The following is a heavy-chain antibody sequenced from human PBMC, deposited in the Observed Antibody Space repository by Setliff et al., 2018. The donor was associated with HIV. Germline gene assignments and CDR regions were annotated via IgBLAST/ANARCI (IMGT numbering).Heavy chain of an antibody. CDR1: GFSFSTYG. D-gene: IGHD4-17*01. Sequence: PGGSLRLSCAASGFSFSTYGMHWVRQAPGKGLEWVAVIWHDGSNGNYADSVKGRFTISRDNSKNTLYLQMSSLRAEDTAVYYCARGPTTVTNYYYYYMDVWGKGTTVTVSS. V-gene: IGHV3-33*08. J-gene: IGHJ6*03. CDR3: ARGPTTVTNYYYYYMDV. CDR2: IWHDGSNG.